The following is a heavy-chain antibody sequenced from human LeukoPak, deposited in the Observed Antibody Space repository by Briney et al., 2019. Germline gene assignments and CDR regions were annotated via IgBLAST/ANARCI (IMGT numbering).Heavy chain of an antibody. D-gene: IGHD3-10*01. CDR2: INPIGGRT. CDR1: GGTFSSYA. CDR3: ARAGVVRVFDY. J-gene: IGHJ4*02. Sequence: ASVKVSCKASGGTFSSYAISWVRQAPGQGLEWKGIINPIGGRTSYAQKFQGRVTMTRDTPTSTVYMGLSSLRSEDPAVYYCARAGVVRVFDYWGQGTLVTVSS. V-gene: IGHV1-46*01.